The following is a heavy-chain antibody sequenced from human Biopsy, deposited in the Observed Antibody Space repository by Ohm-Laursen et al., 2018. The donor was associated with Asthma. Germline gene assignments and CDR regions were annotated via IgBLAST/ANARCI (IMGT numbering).Heavy chain of an antibody. J-gene: IGHJ4*02. V-gene: IGHV4-31*03. CDR1: YGSITSGGYY. CDR2: IYYSGST. Sequence: SETLSLTCTVSYGSITSGGYYWTWIRQHPGKGLEWIGFIYYSGSTYYNPSLKSRVSMSIDTSKNQFSLKLSSVTAVDTAVYYCARAQDYYDSRGYYRSFDYWGQGTLVTVSS. CDR3: ARAQDYYDSRGYYRSFDY. D-gene: IGHD3-22*01.